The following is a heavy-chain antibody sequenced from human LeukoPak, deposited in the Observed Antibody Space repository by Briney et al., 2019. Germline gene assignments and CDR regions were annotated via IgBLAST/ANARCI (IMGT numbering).Heavy chain of an antibody. CDR1: EFTFTTYW. CDR2: IKQDGSEK. V-gene: IGHV3-7*01. D-gene: IGHD6-13*01. Sequence: PGGPLRLSCEASEFTFTTYWMSWVRQAPGKGLGWVANIKQDGSEKYYVDSVKGRFTIPRDNAKNSVYLQMNSLRAEDTAVYYCARRLRAAGYYYMDVWGKGTTVTVSS. J-gene: IGHJ6*03. CDR3: ARRLRAAGYYYMDV.